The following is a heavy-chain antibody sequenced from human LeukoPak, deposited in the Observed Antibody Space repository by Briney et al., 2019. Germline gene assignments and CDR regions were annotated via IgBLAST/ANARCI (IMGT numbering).Heavy chain of an antibody. V-gene: IGHV3-9*01. D-gene: IGHD2-2*03. J-gene: IGHJ4*02. CDR2: ISRNSGNI. CDR1: GFTFDDYA. CDR3: AKDMIGYCSSTSCYSPFDY. Sequence: GRSLRLSCAASGFTFDDYAMHWVRQAPGKGLEWVSGISRNSGNIGYADSVKGRFTIYRDNAKNSLYLQMNSLRAEDTALYYCAKDMIGYCSSTSCYSPFDYWGQGTLVTVSS.